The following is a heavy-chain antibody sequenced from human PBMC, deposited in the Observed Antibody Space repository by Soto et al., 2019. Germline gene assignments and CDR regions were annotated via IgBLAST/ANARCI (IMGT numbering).Heavy chain of an antibody. Sequence: EVQLLESGGGLVQPGGSLRLSCAASGCTFSSYAMSWVRQAPGKGLEWVSTISGSGGGTYYADSVKRRFAISRDNSKNTLYLQMNSLRAEDTAVDYCAKWDYGSWNERWFDRWGQGTMVTVSS. D-gene: IGHD3-10*01. J-gene: IGHJ5*02. V-gene: IGHV3-23*01. CDR3: AKWDYGSWNERWFDR. CDR1: GCTFSSYA. CDR2: ISGSGGGT.